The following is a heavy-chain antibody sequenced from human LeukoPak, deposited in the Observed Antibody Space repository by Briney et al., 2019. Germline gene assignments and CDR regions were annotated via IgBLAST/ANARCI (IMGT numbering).Heavy chain of an antibody. D-gene: IGHD6-13*01. CDR1: GFTFSDYY. CDR2: ISPSGRHT. J-gene: IGHJ4*02. V-gene: IGHV3-11*03. Sequence: GGSLRLSCAASGFTFSDYYMSWIRQAPGKGLEWVSYISPSGRHTNYADSVRGRFTISRDNAKNSLYLQMNSLRAEDTAVYYCARQPSSQNFDYWGQGALVTVSS. CDR3: ARQPSSQNFDY.